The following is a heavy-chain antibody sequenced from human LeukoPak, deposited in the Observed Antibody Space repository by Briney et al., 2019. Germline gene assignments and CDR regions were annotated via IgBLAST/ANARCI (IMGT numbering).Heavy chain of an antibody. D-gene: IGHD6-13*01. CDR3: ASGPTHGQLVTFNLGY. J-gene: IGHJ4*02. Sequence: ASVKVSCKASGYTFTGYYMHWVRQAPGQGLEWMGRINPNSGDTNYAQKFQGRVTMTRDTSISTAYMELSSLRSDDTAVYYCASGPTHGQLVTFNLGYWGQGTLVTVSS. CDR2: INPNSGDT. CDR1: GYTFTGYY. V-gene: IGHV1-2*06.